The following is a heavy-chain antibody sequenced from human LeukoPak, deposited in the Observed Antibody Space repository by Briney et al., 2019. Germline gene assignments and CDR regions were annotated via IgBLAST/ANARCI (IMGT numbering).Heavy chain of an antibody. V-gene: IGHV3-21*01. CDR1: GFTFSSYS. J-gene: IGHJ4*02. Sequence: GGSLRLSCAASGFTFSSYSMNWVRQAPGKGLEWVSSISSSSSYIYYADSVKGRFTISRDNAKNSLYLQMNSLRAEDTAVYYCARADDYNYYFDYWGQGTLVTVSS. CDR2: ISSSSSYI. D-gene: IGHD5-24*01. CDR3: ARADDYNYYFDY.